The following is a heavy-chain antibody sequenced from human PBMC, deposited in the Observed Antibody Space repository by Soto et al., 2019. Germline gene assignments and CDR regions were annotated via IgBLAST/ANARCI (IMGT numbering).Heavy chain of an antibody. CDR1: GFTFSSFG. J-gene: IGHJ6*02. CDR2: IWYDGSKK. V-gene: IGHV3-33*01. CDR3: ARDASYYSLWSGYYPSRNGMDV. Sequence: QVQVVESGGGVVQPGRSLRLSCAASGFTFSSFGMHWVRQAPGKGLEWVSLIWYDGSKKSYGDSVKGRFTISRDNSRXXVYLQMNSLRADDTAVYYCARDASYYSLWSGYYPSRNGMDVWGQGTTVTVSS. D-gene: IGHD3-3*01.